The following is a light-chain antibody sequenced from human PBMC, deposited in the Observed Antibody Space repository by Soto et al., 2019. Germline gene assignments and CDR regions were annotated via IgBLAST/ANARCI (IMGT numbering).Light chain of an antibody. CDR1: SSNIGASYD. CDR3: QSYDNSLSGSL. J-gene: IGLJ2*01. V-gene: IGLV1-40*01. CDR2: ANT. Sequence: QSVLTQPPSVSGAPGQRVTISCTGSSSNIGASYDVHWYQQFPGTAPKLLIYANTNRRSGVPDRFSGSKSGTSASLAITGLQAEDEADYYCQSYDNSLSGSLFGGGTKLTVL.